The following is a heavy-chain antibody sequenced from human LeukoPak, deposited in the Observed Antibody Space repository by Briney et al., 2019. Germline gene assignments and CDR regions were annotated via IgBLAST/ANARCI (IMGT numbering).Heavy chain of an antibody. CDR1: GFTFSNYV. CDR2: ISGSGYST. CDR3: VKAPV. Sequence: GGSLRLSCAASGFTFSNYVMSWVRQAPGKGPEWVSAISGSGYSTNYSDSVKGRFIISRDNSKNTLYLQINSLRAEDTAVYYCVKAPVWGQGTTVTVSS. J-gene: IGHJ6*02. V-gene: IGHV3-23*01.